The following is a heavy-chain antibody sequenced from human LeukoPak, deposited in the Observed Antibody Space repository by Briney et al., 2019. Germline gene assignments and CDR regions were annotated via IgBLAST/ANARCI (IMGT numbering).Heavy chain of an antibody. V-gene: IGHV4-34*01. Sequence: SSETLSLTCAVYGGSFSGYYWSWIRQPPGKGLEWIGDINHSGSTNYNPSLKSRVTISVDTSKNQFSLKLSSVTAADTAVYYCARGGGYCSGGSCSKLWHNWGQGTLVTVTS. CDR3: ARGGGYCSGGSCSKLWHN. CDR2: INHSGST. CDR1: GGSFSGYY. J-gene: IGHJ4*02. D-gene: IGHD2-15*01.